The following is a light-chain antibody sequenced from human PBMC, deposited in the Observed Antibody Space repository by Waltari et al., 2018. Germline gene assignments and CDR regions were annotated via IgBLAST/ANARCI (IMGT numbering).Light chain of an antibody. Sequence: EIVLTQSPGTLSLSAGERATLSCRASQSVTTNYLAWYQQNPGQAPRLLIYGASNRATGIPDRFTGGGSGTDFTLTISRLEPEDIAVYSCKQYGSSPGTFGQGTKVEIK. CDR2: GAS. CDR3: KQYGSSPGT. CDR1: QSVTTNY. J-gene: IGKJ1*01. V-gene: IGKV3-20*01.